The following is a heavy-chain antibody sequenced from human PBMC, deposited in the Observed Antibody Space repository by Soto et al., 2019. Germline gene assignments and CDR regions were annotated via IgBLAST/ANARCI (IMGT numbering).Heavy chain of an antibody. J-gene: IGHJ6*02. Sequence: SETLSLTCTASGGSISSYYWSWIRQPPGKGLEWIGYIYYSGSTNYNPSLKSRVTISVDTSKNQFSLKLSSVTAADTAVYYCARVPYDFWSGYPPYGMDVWGQGTAVTVSS. CDR2: IYYSGST. V-gene: IGHV4-59*01. CDR1: GGSISSYY. CDR3: ARVPYDFWSGYPPYGMDV. D-gene: IGHD3-3*01.